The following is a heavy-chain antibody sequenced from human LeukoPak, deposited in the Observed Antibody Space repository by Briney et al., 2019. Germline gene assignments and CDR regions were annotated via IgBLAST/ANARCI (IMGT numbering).Heavy chain of an antibody. J-gene: IGHJ4*02. D-gene: IGHD3-9*01. Sequence: GGSLRLSCAASGFTFSSYSMNWVRQAPGKGLEWVSYISSSSSTIYYADSVKGRFTISRDNAKNSLYLQMNSLRAGDTAVYYCARDRKYYDILTGYYTPVDCWGQGTLVTVSS. CDR1: GFTFSSYS. CDR2: ISSSSSTI. V-gene: IGHV3-48*04. CDR3: ARDRKYYDILTGYYTPVDC.